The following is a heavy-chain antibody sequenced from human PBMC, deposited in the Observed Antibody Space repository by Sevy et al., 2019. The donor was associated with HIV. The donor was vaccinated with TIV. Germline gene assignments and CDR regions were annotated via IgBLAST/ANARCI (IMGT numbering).Heavy chain of an antibody. CDR2: IYSGGST. J-gene: IGHJ6*02. Sequence: GGSLRLSCAASGFTVSSNYMSWVRQAPGKGLEWVSVIYSGGSTYYADSVKGRFTISRDNSKNTLYLQMNSLRAEDTDVYYCAREEYSSSSGHYYYYYGMDVWGQGTTVTVSS. CDR1: GFTVSSNY. D-gene: IGHD6-6*01. V-gene: IGHV3-53*01. CDR3: AREEYSSSSGHYYYYYGMDV.